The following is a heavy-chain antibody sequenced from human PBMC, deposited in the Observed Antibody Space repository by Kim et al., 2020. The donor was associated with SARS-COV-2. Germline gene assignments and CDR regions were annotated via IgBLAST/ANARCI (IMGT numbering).Heavy chain of an antibody. CDR3: AKDGYSGYDRQDY. J-gene: IGHJ4*02. V-gene: IGHV3-9*01. Sequence: YADSVKGRFTISRDNAKNSLYLQMNSLRAEDTALYYCAKDGYSGYDRQDYWGQGTLVTVSS. D-gene: IGHD5-12*01.